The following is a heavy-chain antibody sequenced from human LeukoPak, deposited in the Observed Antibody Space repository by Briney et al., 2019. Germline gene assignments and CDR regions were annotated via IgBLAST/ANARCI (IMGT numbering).Heavy chain of an antibody. CDR1: GGSISGYY. J-gene: IGHJ4*02. CDR3: ASLTIAVSTGSYDY. Sequence: SETLSLTCTVSGGSISGYYWSWIRQPPGKGLEWIGEINHSGSTNYNPSLKSRVTISVDTSKNQFSLKLSSVTAADTAVYYCASLTIAVSTGSYDYWGQGTLVTVSS. CDR2: INHSGST. D-gene: IGHD3-10*01. V-gene: IGHV4-34*01.